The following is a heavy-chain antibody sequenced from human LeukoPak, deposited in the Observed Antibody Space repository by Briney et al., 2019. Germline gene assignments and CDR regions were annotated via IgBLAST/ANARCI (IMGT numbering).Heavy chain of an antibody. CDR3: ARDVLFYHDSSVSCYAGNFDH. CDR2: ISGDGSNV. V-gene: IGHV3-43*02. J-gene: IGHJ4*02. CDR1: GFTFDNYA. D-gene: IGHD3-22*01. Sequence: GGSLRLSCAASGFTFDNYALHWVRQPLGKGLEWVSFISGDGSNVYSADSVKGRFTISRDNSKNSLYLQMNSLRTEDTALYYCARDVLFYHDSSVSCYAGNFDHWGQGTLVTVSS.